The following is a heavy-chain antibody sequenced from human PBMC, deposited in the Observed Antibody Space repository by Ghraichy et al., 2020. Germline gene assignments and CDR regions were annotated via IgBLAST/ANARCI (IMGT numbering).Heavy chain of an antibody. CDR2: IYYSGST. V-gene: IGHV4-39*01. D-gene: IGHD3-22*01. Sequence: SETLSLTCTVSGGSISSSSYYWGWIRQPPGKGLEWIGSIYYSGSTYYNPSLKRRVTISVDTSKNQFSLKLSSVTAADTAVYYGARHVRDSSGYNIDYWGQGTLVTVSS. CDR3: ARHVRDSSGYNIDY. J-gene: IGHJ4*02. CDR1: GGSISSSSYY.